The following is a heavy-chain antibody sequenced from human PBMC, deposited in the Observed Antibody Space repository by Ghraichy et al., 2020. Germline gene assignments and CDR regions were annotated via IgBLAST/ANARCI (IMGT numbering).Heavy chain of an antibody. CDR2: IYYSGST. V-gene: IGHV4-61*01. J-gene: IGHJ6*02. Sequence: SETLSLTCAVSGGSVSSGTYYWSWIRQPPGKGLEWIGYIYYSGSTNYNPSLKSRVTISIDTSKNEFSLKMTSVTAADTGVYYCARDRAGSTPYYYGMDVWGQGTTVTVSS. D-gene: IGHD6-19*01. CDR1: GGSVSSGTYY. CDR3: ARDRAGSTPYYYGMDV.